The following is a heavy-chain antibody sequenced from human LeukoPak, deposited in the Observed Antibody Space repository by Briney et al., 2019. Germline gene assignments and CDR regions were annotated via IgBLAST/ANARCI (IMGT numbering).Heavy chain of an antibody. Sequence: SVKVSCKASGGTFSSYATSWVRQAPGQGLEWMGGIIPIFGTANYAQKFQGRVTITADKSTSTAYMELSSLRSEDTAVYYCARDGDQVRGAEYYYYGMDVWGKGTTVTVSS. D-gene: IGHD3-10*01. J-gene: IGHJ6*04. CDR2: IIPIFGTA. V-gene: IGHV1-69*06. CDR1: GGTFSSYA. CDR3: ARDGDQVRGAEYYYYGMDV.